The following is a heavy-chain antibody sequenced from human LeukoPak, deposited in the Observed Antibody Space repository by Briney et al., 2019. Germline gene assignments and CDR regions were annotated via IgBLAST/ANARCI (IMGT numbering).Heavy chain of an antibody. CDR3: TRETDFGVVTN. Sequence: SPTLSLTFDISGDSVSINGSSWTWIRQSPSRGLEWLVRTYYRSKCYNDYAVSVKSLISINPDTYKNQFSLQMNSVTPEDTAVYYCTRETDFGVVTNWGRGTLVTVFS. D-gene: IGHD3-3*01. J-gene: IGHJ4*02. V-gene: IGHV6-1*01. CDR2: TYYRSKCYN. CDR1: GDSVSINGSS.